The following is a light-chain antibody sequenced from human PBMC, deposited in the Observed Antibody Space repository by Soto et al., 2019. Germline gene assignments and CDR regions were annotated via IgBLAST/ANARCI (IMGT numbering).Light chain of an antibody. CDR2: DAS. J-gene: IGKJ4*01. CDR1: HDISNY. Sequence: DIQMNQSPSSLSASVGDRVTITCQASHDISNYLNWYQQKPGKAPKLLIYDASNLETGVPSRFSGSGSGTDFTFTISSLQPEDIATYYCQQYDNLPLTFGGGTKVDI. CDR3: QQYDNLPLT. V-gene: IGKV1-33*01.